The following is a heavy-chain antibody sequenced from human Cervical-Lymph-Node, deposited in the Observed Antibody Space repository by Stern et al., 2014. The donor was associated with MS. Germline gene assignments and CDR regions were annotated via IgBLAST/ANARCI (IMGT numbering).Heavy chain of an antibody. J-gene: IGHJ6*02. V-gene: IGHV3-21*06. D-gene: IGHD6-19*01. Sequence: VQLVESGGGLVKPGGSLRLSCAASGFILSSYSMNWVRQAPGKGLEWVSSISRTSSYIYYADSVKGRFSISRDNAKGSVDLQMNSLRAEDTAVYYCARDRSWLGLYRRGYFGMDVWGQGTTVTVSS. CDR1: GFILSSYS. CDR3: ARDRSWLGLYRRGYFGMDV. CDR2: ISRTSSYI.